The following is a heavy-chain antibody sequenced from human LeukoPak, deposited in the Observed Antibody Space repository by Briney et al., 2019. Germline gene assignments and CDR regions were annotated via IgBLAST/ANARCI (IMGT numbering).Heavy chain of an antibody. D-gene: IGHD3-22*01. V-gene: IGHV1-2*02. CDR1: GYTFTGYY. CDR2: INPNSGGT. Sequence: GASVKVSCKASGYTFTGYYMHWVRQAPGQGLEWMGWINPNSGGTNYAQKFQGRVTMTRVTSISTAYMELSRLRSDDTAVYYCARDSEGGDSSVRGNIDYWGKGTLVTVSS. CDR3: ARDSEGGDSSVRGNIDY. J-gene: IGHJ4*02.